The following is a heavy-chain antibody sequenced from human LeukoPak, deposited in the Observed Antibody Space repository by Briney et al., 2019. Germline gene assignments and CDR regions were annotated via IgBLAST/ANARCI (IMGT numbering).Heavy chain of an antibody. CDR1: GGSISSYC. CDR3: ARERNYDAFDI. V-gene: IGHV4-59*01. J-gene: IGHJ3*02. CDR2: IYYSGST. Sequence: SETLSLTCTVSGGSISSYCWSWIRQPPGKGLEWIGYIYYSGSTNYNPSLKSRVTISVDTSKNQFSLKLSSVTAADAAVYYCARERNYDAFDIWGQGTMVTVSS. D-gene: IGHD1-7*01.